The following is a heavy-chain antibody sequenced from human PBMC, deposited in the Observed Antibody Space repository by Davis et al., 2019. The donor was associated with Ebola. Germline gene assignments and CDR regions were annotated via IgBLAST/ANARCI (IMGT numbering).Heavy chain of an antibody. CDR3: AREGSRWLQTL. Sequence: GESLKISCTASGFTFSDYWMSWVRQAPGKGLEWVANIKQDGSEKYYVDSVKGRFTISRDNAKNSLYLQMNSLRAEDTAVYYCAREGSRWLQTLWGQGTMVTVSS. CDR2: IKQDGSEK. J-gene: IGHJ3*01. D-gene: IGHD5-24*01. V-gene: IGHV3-7*01. CDR1: GFTFSDYW.